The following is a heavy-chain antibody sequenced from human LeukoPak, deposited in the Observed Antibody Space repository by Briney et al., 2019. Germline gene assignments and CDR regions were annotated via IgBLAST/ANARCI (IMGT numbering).Heavy chain of an antibody. CDR2: ISYDGGNK. D-gene: IGHD6-19*01. V-gene: IGHV3-30*03. CDR1: GFTFSSYG. J-gene: IGHJ4*02. CDR3: ARARIAVAGIPDY. Sequence: GGSLRLSCAASGFTFSSYGMHWVRQAPGKGLEWVAVISYDGGNKYYADSVKGRFTISRDNSKNTLYLQMNSLRAEDTAVYYCARARIAVAGIPDYWGQGTLVTVSS.